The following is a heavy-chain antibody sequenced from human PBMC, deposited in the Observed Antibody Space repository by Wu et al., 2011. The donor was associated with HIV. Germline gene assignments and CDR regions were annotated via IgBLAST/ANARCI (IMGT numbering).Heavy chain of an antibody. CDR1: GYTFTGYY. V-gene: IGHV1-2*02. Sequence: QVQLVQSGAEVKKPGASVKVSCKASGYTFTGYYMHWVRQAPGQGLEWMGWINPNSGGTNYAQKFQGRVTMTRDTSISTAYMELSRLRSDDTAVYYCARVPAGGGYSYGYHDLQTYYFDYWGQGTLVTVSS. CDR3: ARVPAGGGYSYGYHDLQTYYFDY. J-gene: IGHJ4*02. D-gene: IGHD5-18*01. CDR2: INPNSGGT.